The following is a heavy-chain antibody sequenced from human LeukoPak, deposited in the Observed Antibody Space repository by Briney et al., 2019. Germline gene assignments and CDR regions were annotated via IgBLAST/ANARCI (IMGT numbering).Heavy chain of an antibody. CDR2: IYYSGST. D-gene: IGHD6-13*01. CDR3: ARDQQGSSWSKFAFDI. Sequence: SETLSLTCAVSGGSISSGGYYWSWIRQPPGKGLEWIGYIYYSGSTHYNPSLKSRVTISVDTSKNQFSLKLSSVTAADTAVYYCARDQQGSSWSKFAFDIWGQGTMVTVSS. V-gene: IGHV4-61*08. J-gene: IGHJ3*02. CDR1: GGSISSGGYY.